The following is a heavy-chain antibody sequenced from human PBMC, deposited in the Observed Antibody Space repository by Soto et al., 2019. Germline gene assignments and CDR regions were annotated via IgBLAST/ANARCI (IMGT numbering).Heavy chain of an antibody. Sequence: QITLKESGPTLVKPTQTLTLTCTFSGFSLSTNGVGVGCIRQPPGKALEWLALIYWDDDKRYSPSLKSRLTITKDTSKRQVVLTITTMDPVDTATYYCADNVSRYLIYPWGQGTLVSVSS. CDR2: IYWDDDK. D-gene: IGHD1-1*01. CDR1: GFSLSTNGVG. J-gene: IGHJ5*02. V-gene: IGHV2-5*02. CDR3: ADNVSRYLIYP.